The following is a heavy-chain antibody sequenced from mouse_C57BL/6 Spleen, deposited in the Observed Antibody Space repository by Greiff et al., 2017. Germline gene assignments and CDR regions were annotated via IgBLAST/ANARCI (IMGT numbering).Heavy chain of an antibody. V-gene: IGHV5-9-1*02. D-gene: IGHD2-4*01. CDR2: ISSGGDYI. CDR3: TRGEFDYGGSWFAY. J-gene: IGHJ3*01. Sequence: EVHLVESGEGLVKPGGSLKLSCAASGFTFSSYAMSWVRQTPEKRLEWVAYISSGGDYIYYADTVKGRFTISRDNARNTLYLQMSSLKSEDTAMYYCTRGEFDYGGSWFAYWGQGTLVTVSA. CDR1: GFTFSSYA.